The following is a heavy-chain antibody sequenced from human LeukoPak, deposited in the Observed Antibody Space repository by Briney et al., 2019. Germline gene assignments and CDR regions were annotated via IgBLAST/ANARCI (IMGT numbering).Heavy chain of an antibody. J-gene: IGHJ4*02. CDR3: SREWGSGNDLRPDY. CDR2: IRSSIYGGTP. CDR1: GFTFREFA. D-gene: IGHD1-1*01. V-gene: IGHV3-49*03. Sequence: PGRSLRLSCTSSGFTFREFAMSWFRQAPGKGLEWIGFIRSSIYGGTPKAAASVKGRFIFSRDDSKGVAYLRMNSLKTEDTAVYYCSREWGSGNDLRPDYWGQGTLVTVSS.